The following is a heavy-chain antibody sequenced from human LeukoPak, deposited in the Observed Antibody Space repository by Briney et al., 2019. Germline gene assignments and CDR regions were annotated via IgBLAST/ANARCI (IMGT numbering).Heavy chain of an antibody. D-gene: IGHD3-10*01. CDR3: AKDLGGSGSYYKTLTFSMDV. Sequence: GGSLRLSCAASGFTFSSYWMHWVRQAPGKGLVWVSRINSDGSSTNYADSVKGRFTISRDNSKNTLYLQMNSLRAEDTAVYYCAKDLGGSGSYYKTLTFSMDVWGQGTTVIVSS. CDR2: INSDGSST. J-gene: IGHJ6*02. CDR1: GFTFSSYW. V-gene: IGHV3-74*01.